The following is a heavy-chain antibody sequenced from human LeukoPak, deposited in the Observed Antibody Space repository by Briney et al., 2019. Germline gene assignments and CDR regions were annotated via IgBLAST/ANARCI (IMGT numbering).Heavy chain of an antibody. J-gene: IGHJ5*02. Sequence: SETLSLTCAFPGGPISTDHWSWVPQPPGKGLQWIGYIYYSGSPNYNPSLKSRVTISLNAAKNQFSLRLRSVTAADTAVYYCARRVAGGIYFDPWGQGTLVTVS. D-gene: IGHD1-14*01. CDR2: IYYSGSP. CDR3: ARRVAGGIYFDP. V-gene: IGHV4-59*08. CDR1: GGPISTDH.